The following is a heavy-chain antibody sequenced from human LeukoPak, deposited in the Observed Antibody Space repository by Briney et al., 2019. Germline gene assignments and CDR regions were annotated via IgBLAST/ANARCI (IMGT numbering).Heavy chain of an antibody. V-gene: IGHV3-11*04. CDR2: IICRCSTI. CDR1: GFTFSDYY. J-gene: IGHJ4*02. CDR3: ARDLTGYGDY. Sequence: GGSLRLSCAASGFTFSDYYMSWIRQAPGKGLEGVSYIICRCSTIYYADSVKGRFTISRDNAKHSLYLQMNRLRAEDTAVYYCARDLTGYGDYWGQGTLVTVSS. D-gene: IGHD7-27*01.